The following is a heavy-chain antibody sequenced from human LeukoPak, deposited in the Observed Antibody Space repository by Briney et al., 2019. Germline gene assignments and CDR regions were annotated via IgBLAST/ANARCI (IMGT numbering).Heavy chain of an antibody. CDR1: GFTFSSYW. CDR2: INSDGSST. J-gene: IGHJ4*02. Sequence: PGGSLRLSCAASGFTFSSYWMHWVRQAPGKGLVWVSRINSDGSSTSYADSVKGRFTISRDNAKNTLYLQMNSLRAEDTAVYYCAREHYDFWSGYSKLNDYWGQGTLVTVSS. V-gene: IGHV3-74*01. CDR3: AREHYDFWSGYSKLNDY. D-gene: IGHD3-3*01.